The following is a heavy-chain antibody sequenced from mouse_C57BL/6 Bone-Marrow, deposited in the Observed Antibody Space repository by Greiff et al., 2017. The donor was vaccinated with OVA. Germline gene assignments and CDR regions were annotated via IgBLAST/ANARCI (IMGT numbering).Heavy chain of an antibody. J-gene: IGHJ3*01. Sequence: QVQLQQSGAELVMPGASVKLSCKASGYTFTSYWMHWVKQRPGQGLEWIGEIDPSDSYTNYNQKFKGKSTLTVDKSSSTAYMQLSSLTSEDSAVYYCAYYSTRFAYWGQGTLVTVSA. CDR2: IDPSDSYT. CDR1: GYTFTSYW. D-gene: IGHD2-5*01. CDR3: AYYSTRFAY. V-gene: IGHV1-69*01.